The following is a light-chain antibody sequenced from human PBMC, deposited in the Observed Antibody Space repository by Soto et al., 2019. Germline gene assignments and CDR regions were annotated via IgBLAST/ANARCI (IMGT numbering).Light chain of an antibody. J-gene: IGKJ4*01. V-gene: IGKV1-9*01. CDR2: GAA. CDR3: QQLNTYHLT. Sequence: ILLTQSPPSLSASVGDRVTITCRASHGISSYLAWYQLNPGKGPNILIYGAAKYQSGVPSRFNGSGSGTDFTLTINSLQAEDFATYFCQQLNTYHLTFGGGTEVEIK. CDR1: HGISSY.